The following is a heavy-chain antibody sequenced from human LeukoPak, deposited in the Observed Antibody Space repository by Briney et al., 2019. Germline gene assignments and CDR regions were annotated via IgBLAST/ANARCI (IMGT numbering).Heavy chain of an antibody. CDR1: GFSISTYG. CDR2: IQNNGNDK. V-gene: IGHV3-30*02. D-gene: IGHD3-10*01. J-gene: IGHJ3*01. Sequence: GGSLRLSCAASGFSISTYGIHWIRQAPGKGLEWVAFIQNNGNDKYYADSVKGRFTISRDNSKSTVYLQMNSLRVDDTAMYYCARGPDPVVRGPRRAFDLWGQGTMVTVSS. CDR3: ARGPDPVVRGPRRAFDL.